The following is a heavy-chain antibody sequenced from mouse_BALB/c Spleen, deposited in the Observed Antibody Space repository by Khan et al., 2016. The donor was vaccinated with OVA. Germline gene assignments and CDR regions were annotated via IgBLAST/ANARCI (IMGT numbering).Heavy chain of an antibody. D-gene: IGHD2-12*01. CDR3: ARVAYYRYYAMDS. CDR2: IDPSDSET. CDR1: GYTFTRYW. Sequence: QVQLKESGAELVKPGAPVKLSCKASGYTFTRYWVNWVKQRPGRGLEWIGRIDPSDSETHYNQKFKDKATLTVDKSSSTAYIQLSSLTSEDSAVYYCARVAYYRYYAMDSWGQGTSVTVSS. V-gene: IGHV1-69*02. J-gene: IGHJ4*01.